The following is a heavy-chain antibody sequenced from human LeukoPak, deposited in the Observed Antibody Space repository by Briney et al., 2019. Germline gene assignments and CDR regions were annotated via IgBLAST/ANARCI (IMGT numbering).Heavy chain of an antibody. CDR1: GGSFSGYY. D-gene: IGHD1-26*01. V-gene: IGHV4-34*01. CDR3: ARYSGSYLSAFDI. CDR2: INHSGST. Sequence: SETLSLTCAVYGGSFSGYYWSWIRQPPGKGLEWIGEINHSGSTNYNPSLKCRVTISVDTSKNQFSLKLSSVTAADTAVYYCARYSGSYLSAFDIWGQGTMVTVSS. J-gene: IGHJ3*02.